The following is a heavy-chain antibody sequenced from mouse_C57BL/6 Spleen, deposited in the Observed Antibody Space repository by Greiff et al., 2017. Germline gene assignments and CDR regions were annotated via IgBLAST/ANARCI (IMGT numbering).Heavy chain of an antibody. V-gene: IGHV1-54*01. CDR1: GYAFTNYL. Sequence: VHLVESGAELVRPGTSVKVSCKASGYAFTNYLIEWVKQRPGQGLEWIGVINPGSGGTNYNEKFKGKATLTADKSSSTAYMQLSSLTSEDSAVYFCARGAQGYYFDYWGQGTTLTVSS. CDR3: ARGAQGYYFDY. CDR2: INPGSGGT. D-gene: IGHD3-2*02. J-gene: IGHJ2*01.